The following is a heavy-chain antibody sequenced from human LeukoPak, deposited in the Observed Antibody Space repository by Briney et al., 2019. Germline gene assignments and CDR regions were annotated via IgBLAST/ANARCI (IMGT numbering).Heavy chain of an antibody. CDR3: ARERGRIYCSGGSCYSGYFDY. CDR2: ISYDGSNK. Sequence: GRSLRLSCAASGFTFSSYAMHWVRQAPGKGLERVAVISYDGSNKYYADSVKGRFTISRDNSKNTLYLQMNSLRAEDTAVYYFARERGRIYCSGGSCYSGYFDYWGQGTLVTVSS. D-gene: IGHD2-15*01. CDR1: GFTFSSYA. V-gene: IGHV3-30-3*01. J-gene: IGHJ4*02.